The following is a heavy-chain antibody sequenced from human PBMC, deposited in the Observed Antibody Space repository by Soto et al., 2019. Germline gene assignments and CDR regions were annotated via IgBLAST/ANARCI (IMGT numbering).Heavy chain of an antibody. CDR2: IYHSGTF. CDR3: ARERGGYGLFDS. V-gene: IGHV4-30-2*01. J-gene: IGHJ4*02. CDR1: GGSISAAGDS. D-gene: IGHD5-18*01. Sequence: SETLSLTCAVSGGSISAAGDSWSWIRQPPGGGLEWIGYIYHSGTFLYNPSLKTRLTMSIDRSNDQFSLNLKSVTAADTAVYYCARERGGYGLFDSWGQGTLVTVSS.